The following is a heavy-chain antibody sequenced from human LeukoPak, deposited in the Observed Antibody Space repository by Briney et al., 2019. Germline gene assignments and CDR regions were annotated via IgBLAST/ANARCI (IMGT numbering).Heavy chain of an antibody. CDR3: ASAYGDYGGPFFDD. D-gene: IGHD4-17*01. V-gene: IGHV4-59*01. Sequence: SETLSLTCTVSGGSISSYYWSWIRQPPGKGLEWIGYTYYSGSTNYNPSLKGRVTISVDASKNQFSLKLSSVTAADTAVYYCASAYGDYGGPFFDDWGQGTLVTVSS. CDR1: GGSISSYY. CDR2: TYYSGST. J-gene: IGHJ4*02.